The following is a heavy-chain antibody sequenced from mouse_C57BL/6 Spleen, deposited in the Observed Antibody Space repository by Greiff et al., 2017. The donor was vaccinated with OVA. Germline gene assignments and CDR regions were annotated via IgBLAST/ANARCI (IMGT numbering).Heavy chain of an antibody. V-gene: IGHV1-18*01. CDR2: INPNNGGT. D-gene: IGHD2-4*01. CDR1: GYTFTDYN. Sequence: VQLKESGPELVKPGASVKIPCKASGYTFTDYNMDWVKQSHGKSLEWIGDINPNNGGTIYNQKFKGKATLTVDKSSSTAYMELRSLTSEDTAVYYCARITSEYYAMDYWGQGTSVTVSS. J-gene: IGHJ4*01. CDR3: ARITSEYYAMDY.